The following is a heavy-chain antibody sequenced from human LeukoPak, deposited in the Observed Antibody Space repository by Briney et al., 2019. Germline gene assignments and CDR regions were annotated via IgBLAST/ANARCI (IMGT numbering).Heavy chain of an antibody. CDR3: AKDRGGYDSSGFDY. D-gene: IGHD3-22*01. J-gene: IGHJ4*02. CDR1: GFTVSSNY. V-gene: IGHV3-23*01. Sequence: PGGSLRLSCAASGFTVSSNYMSWVRQAPGKGLEWVSAISGSGGSTYYADSVKGRFTISRDNSKNTLYLQMNSLRAEDTAVYYCAKDRGGYDSSGFDYWGQGTLVTVSS. CDR2: ISGSGGST.